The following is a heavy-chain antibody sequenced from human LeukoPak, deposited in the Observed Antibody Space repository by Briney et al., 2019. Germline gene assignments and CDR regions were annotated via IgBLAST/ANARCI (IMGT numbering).Heavy chain of an antibody. J-gene: IGHJ4*02. CDR3: ARETAVAGTED. CDR1: GYTFTGYY. CDR2: INPNSGGT. V-gene: IGHV1-2*06. Sequence: GASVKVSCKASGYTFTGYYKHWVRQAPGQGLEWMGRINPNSGGTNYAQKFQGRVTMTRDTSISTAYMELSRLNSDDSASYYSARETAVAGTEDWGQGTLVTVSS. D-gene: IGHD6-19*01.